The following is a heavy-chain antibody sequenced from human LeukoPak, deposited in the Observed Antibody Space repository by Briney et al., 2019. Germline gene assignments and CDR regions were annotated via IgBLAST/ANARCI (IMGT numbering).Heavy chain of an antibody. CDR1: GYIFTNYW. CDR2: IYPGDSDT. CDR3: TRGQWLADS. D-gene: IGHD6-19*01. Sequence: GEPLKISCKGSGYIFTNYWIGWVRQMPGKGLEWMGIIYPGDSDTRYSPSFQGQVTISADKSISTAYLQWSTLKASDTAMYFCTRGQWLADSWGQGTLVTVSS. J-gene: IGHJ4*02. V-gene: IGHV5-51*01.